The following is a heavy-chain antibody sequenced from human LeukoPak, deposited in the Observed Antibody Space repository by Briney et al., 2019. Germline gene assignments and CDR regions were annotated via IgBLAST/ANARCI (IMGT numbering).Heavy chain of an antibody. V-gene: IGHV1-18*01. CDR1: GYTFTSYG. D-gene: IGHD5-12*01. CDR3: ARESSGFIVATIWTIDC. J-gene: IGHJ4*02. CDR2: ISAYNGST. Sequence: ASVNVSCKASGYTFTSYGISWVRQAPGQGLEWMGWISAYNGSTNYAQKLQGRVTMTTDTSTSTAYMELRSQRSDDTAVYYCARESSGFIVATIWTIDCWGQGTLVTVSS.